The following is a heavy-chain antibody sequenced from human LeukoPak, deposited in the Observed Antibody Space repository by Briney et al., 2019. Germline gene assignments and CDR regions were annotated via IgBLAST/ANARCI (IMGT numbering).Heavy chain of an antibody. D-gene: IGHD3-22*01. CDR1: GFTFSSYG. Sequence: GGSLRLSCAASGFTFSSYGMHWVRQAPGKGLEWVSYISSSSSTIYYADSVKGRFTISRDNAKNSLYLQMNSLRAEDTAVYHCARGTPESYDSSGYYYPEYFQHWGQGTLVTVSS. CDR2: ISSSSSTI. CDR3: ARGTPESYDSSGYYYPEYFQH. J-gene: IGHJ1*01. V-gene: IGHV3-48*04.